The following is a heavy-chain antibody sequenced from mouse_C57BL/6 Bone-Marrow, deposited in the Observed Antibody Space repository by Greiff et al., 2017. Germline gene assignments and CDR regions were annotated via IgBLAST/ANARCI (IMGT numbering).Heavy chain of an antibody. CDR3: ARDHRGFAY. J-gene: IGHJ3*01. CDR1: GFTFSSYA. CDR2: ISDGGSYT. Sequence: EVHLVESGGGLVKPGGSLKLSCAASGFTFSSYAMSWVRQTPEKRLEWVATISDGGSYTYYPDNVKGRVTISRDNAKNNLYMQMSHLKSEDTAMYYCARDHRGFAYWGQGTLVTVSA. V-gene: IGHV5-4*01.